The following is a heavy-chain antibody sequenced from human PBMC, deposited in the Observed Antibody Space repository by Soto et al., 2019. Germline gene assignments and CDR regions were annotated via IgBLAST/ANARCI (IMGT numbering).Heavy chain of an antibody. V-gene: IGHV4-34*01. CDR3: AGDKSTSIAKYYYGMDV. CDR1: GGSFSGYY. D-gene: IGHD6-13*01. J-gene: IGHJ6*02. Sequence: PSETLSLTCAVYGGSFSGYYWSWIRQPPGKGLEWIGEINHSGSTNYNPSLKSRVTISVDTSKNQFSLKLSSVTAADTAVYYCAGDKSTSIAKYYYGMDVWGQGTTVTVSS. CDR2: INHSGST.